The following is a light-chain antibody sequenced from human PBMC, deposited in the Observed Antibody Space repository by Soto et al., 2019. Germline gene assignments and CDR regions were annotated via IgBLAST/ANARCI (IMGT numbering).Light chain of an antibody. CDR3: MQTLQTPRT. J-gene: IGKJ1*01. CDR2: VTS. Sequence: DLVLTQSPLSLPVTPGESASISCRSSQSLLHTSGFHYLDWYVQKPGQSPQILIYVTSHRASGVSDRFSGSGSGTDFTLEISRVEAEDVGIYYCMQTLQTPRTFGQGTKVEIK. CDR1: QSLLHTSGFHY. V-gene: IGKV2-28*01.